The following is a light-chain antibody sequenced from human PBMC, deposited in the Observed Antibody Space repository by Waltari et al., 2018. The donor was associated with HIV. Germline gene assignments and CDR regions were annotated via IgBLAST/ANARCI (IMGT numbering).Light chain of an antibody. CDR1: QSVSSY. CDR3: QQRSNWPRT. CDR2: DTS. V-gene: IGKV3-11*01. Sequence: EIVLTQSPATLSLSPGERATLSCRASQSVSSYLAWYQQKPGQAPRLVNYDTSKRATGIPARFSGSGSGTDFTLTISSLEPEEFAVYYCQQRSNWPRTFGQGTKLEIK. J-gene: IGKJ2*01.